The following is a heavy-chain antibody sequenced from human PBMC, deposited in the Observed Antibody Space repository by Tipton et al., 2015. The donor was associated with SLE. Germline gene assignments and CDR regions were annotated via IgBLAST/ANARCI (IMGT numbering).Heavy chain of an antibody. CDR1: GGSISSYY. CDR3: ARLLGQLGGGDY. CDR2: IYYSGST. J-gene: IGHJ4*02. V-gene: IGHV4-59*01. Sequence: TLSLTCTVSGGSISSYYWSWIRQPPGKGLEWIGYIYYSGSTNYNPSLKSRVTISVDTSKNQFSLKLSSVTAADTAVYYCARLLGQLGGGDYWGQGTLVTVSS. D-gene: IGHD6-6*01.